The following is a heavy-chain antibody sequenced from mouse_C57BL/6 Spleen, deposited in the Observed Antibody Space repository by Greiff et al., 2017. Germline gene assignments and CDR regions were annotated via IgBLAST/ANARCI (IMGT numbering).Heavy chain of an antibody. J-gene: IGHJ4*01. D-gene: IGHD4-1*01. Sequence: EVKLMESGGGLVKPGGSLKLSCAASGFTFSDYGMHWVRQAPEKGLEWVAYISSGSSTIYYADTVKGRFTISRDNAKNTLFLQMTSLRSEDTAMFYCARGPLLGRAMDDWGQGTSVTVAS. V-gene: IGHV5-17*01. CDR2: ISSGSSTI. CDR1: GFTFSDYG. CDR3: ARGPLLGRAMDD.